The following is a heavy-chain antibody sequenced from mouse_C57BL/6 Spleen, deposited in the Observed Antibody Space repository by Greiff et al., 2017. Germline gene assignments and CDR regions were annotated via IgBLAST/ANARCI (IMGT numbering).Heavy chain of an antibody. CDR3: AREGVAYYFDY. CDR1: GYSFTGYF. CDR2: INPYNGDT. J-gene: IGHJ2*01. Sequence: EVQLQQSGPELVKPGDSVKISCKASGYSFTGYFMNWVMQSHGKSLEWIGRINPYNGDTFYNQKFKGKATLTVDKSSSTAHMERRSLTSEDSAVYYCAREGVAYYFDYWGKGTTLTVSS. V-gene: IGHV1-20*01.